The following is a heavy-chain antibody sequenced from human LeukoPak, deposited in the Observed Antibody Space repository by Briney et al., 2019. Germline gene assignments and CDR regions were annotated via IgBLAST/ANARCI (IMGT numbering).Heavy chain of an antibody. CDR2: ISFDVSNK. D-gene: IGHD2-2*02. CDR1: GFTFSNYA. Sequence: GGSLRLSCAASGFTFSNYAIHWVRQAPGKGLEWVAVISFDVSNKYYADSVKGRFTISRDNPKNTLYLQMNSLRGEDTALYYCARGYCTTTSCYIDYWGQGTLVTVSS. CDR3: ARGYCTTTSCYIDY. J-gene: IGHJ4*02. V-gene: IGHV3-30*04.